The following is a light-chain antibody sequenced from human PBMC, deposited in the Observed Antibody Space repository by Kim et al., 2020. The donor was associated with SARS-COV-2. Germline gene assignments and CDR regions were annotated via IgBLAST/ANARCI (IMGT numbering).Light chain of an antibody. V-gene: IGLV1-40*01. J-gene: IGLJ2*01. CDR1: NSNIGAGFT. CDR3: QSFDSSLSGFVI. CDR2: DNN. Sequence: VTISCTGSNSNIGAGFTVHWYQYLPGTAPKLLISDNNNRPSGVPDRFSASKSATSASLAITGLQAEDEADYYCQSFDSSLSGFVIFGGGTQLTVL.